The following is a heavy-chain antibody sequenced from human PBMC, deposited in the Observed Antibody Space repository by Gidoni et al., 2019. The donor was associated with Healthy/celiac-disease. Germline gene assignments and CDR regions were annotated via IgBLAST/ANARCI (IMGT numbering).Heavy chain of an antibody. CDR2: ISGSGGST. V-gene: IGHV3-23*01. J-gene: IGHJ4*02. Sequence: EVQLLESGVGLVQPGGSLRLSCAASGFTFSSYAISWVRQAPGKGLGWVSAISGSGGSTYYADSVKGRFTISRDNSKNTLYLQMNSLRAEDTAVYYCAKGISGYSSGWYVVYYFDYWGQGTLVTVSS. CDR3: AKGISGYSSGWYVVYYFDY. D-gene: IGHD6-19*01. CDR1: GFTFSSYA.